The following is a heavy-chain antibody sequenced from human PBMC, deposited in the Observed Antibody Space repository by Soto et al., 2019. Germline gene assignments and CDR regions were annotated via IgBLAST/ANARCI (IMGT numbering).Heavy chain of an antibody. CDR2: INAGNGNT. CDR1: GYTFTSYA. CDR3: ARDYPSEYSYGHNWFDP. Sequence: ASVKVSCKASGYTFTSYAMDWVRQAPGQRLEWMGWINAGNGNTKYSQKFQGRVTITRDTSASTAYMELNSLRAEDTAVYYCARDYPSEYSYGHNWFDPWGQGTLVTVSS. J-gene: IGHJ5*02. D-gene: IGHD5-18*01. V-gene: IGHV1-3*01.